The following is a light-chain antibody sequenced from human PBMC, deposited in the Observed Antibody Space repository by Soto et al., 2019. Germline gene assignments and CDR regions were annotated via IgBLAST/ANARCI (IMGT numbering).Light chain of an antibody. V-gene: IGKV3-15*01. Sequence: EIVMTQSPATLSVFPGERATLSCRASQSVNNYLAWYQQKPGQAPRLLIYGVSTRATGIPARFSGSGSGTEFTLAISSLQSEDSAVYYCQQHNGWPLTFGAGPKVEIK. CDR2: GVS. J-gene: IGKJ4*01. CDR3: QQHNGWPLT. CDR1: QSVNNY.